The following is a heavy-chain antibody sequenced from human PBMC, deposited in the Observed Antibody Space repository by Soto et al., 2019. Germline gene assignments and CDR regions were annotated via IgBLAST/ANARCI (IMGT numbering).Heavy chain of an antibody. CDR2: INPTGGST. Sequence: ASVKVSCKASRYTFTTSYLHWVRQAPGQGLEWMGIINPTGGSTTYAQKFQGRVTMTRDTSTSTVYMELSSLRSEDTAVYYCASRYCSGGSCSGLDPSGQGTLVTVSS. V-gene: IGHV1-46*03. CDR1: RYTFTTSY. D-gene: IGHD2-15*01. CDR3: ASRYCSGGSCSGLDP. J-gene: IGHJ5*02.